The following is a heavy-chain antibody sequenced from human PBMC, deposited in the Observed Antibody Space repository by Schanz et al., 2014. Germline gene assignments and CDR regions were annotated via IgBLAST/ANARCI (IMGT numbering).Heavy chain of an antibody. Sequence: VQLLESGGGLVQPGGSLRLSCAASGFTFSSYAMSWIRQPPGKGLEWIGEINQSGTTNYNPSLKSRVTMSVDTSKNQISLKLRSVTAADTAVYYCARGGYGSGSYREFDYWGQGTLVTVSS. D-gene: IGHD3-10*01. CDR1: GFTFSSYA. CDR3: ARGGYGSGSYREFDY. CDR2: INQSGTT. V-gene: IGHV4-34*10. J-gene: IGHJ4*02.